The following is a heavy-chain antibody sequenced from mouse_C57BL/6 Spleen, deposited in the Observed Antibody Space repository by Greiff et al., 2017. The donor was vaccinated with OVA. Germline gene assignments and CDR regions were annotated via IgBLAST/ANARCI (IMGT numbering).Heavy chain of an antibody. J-gene: IGHJ2*01. CDR1: GYAFSSSW. CDR3: AREGDLYYGNYEGFDY. V-gene: IGHV1-82*01. D-gene: IGHD2-1*01. CDR2: IYPGDGDT. Sequence: QVQLQESGPELVKPGASVKISCKASGYAFSSSWMNWVKQRPGKGLEWIGRIYPGDGDTNYNGKFKGKATLTADKSSSTAYMQLSSLTSEDSAVYFCAREGDLYYGNYEGFDYWGQGTTLTVSS.